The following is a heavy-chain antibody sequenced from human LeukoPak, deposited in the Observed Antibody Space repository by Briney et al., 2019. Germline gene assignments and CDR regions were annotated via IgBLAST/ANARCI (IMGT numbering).Heavy chain of an antibody. CDR2: IIVGSGAT. CDR1: GFTFSTSA. V-gene: IGHV1-58*01. CDR3: AAELYGVYTDCCTFHL. Sequence: GTSVKVSCKTSGFTFSTSAVQWVRQARGQRLEWIGWIIVGSGATHYAQSLQGRFTITRDMSTNTAYMELSSLGSEDSAVYYCAAELYGVYTDCCTFHLWGQGTLVTVSS. J-gene: IGHJ3*01. D-gene: IGHD4-17*01.